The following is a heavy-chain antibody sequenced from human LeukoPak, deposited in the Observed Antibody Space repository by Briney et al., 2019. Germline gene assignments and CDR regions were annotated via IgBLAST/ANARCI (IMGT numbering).Heavy chain of an antibody. D-gene: IGHD3-3*01. Sequence: PSETLSLTCTVSGCSLSSYYWSWIRQPPGRGLDWIGYIYYSGSTNYNPSLKSRVTISVDTSKNQFSLKLSSVTAADTAVCYCARATIYDFWSGYYVLGYFDYWGQGTLVTVSS. CDR3: ARATIYDFWSGYYVLGYFDY. J-gene: IGHJ4*02. CDR1: GCSLSSYY. CDR2: IYYSGST. V-gene: IGHV4-59*01.